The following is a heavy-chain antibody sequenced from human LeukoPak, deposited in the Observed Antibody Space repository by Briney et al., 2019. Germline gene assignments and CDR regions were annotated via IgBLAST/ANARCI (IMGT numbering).Heavy chain of an antibody. Sequence: SQTLSLTCTVSGGSISSGDFYWSWIRQPPEKGLEYIRYIYYSGITYYNPSLKSRVTISVDTSKNQFSLKLSSVTAADTAVYYCARDSGERVDFWSGYPFHYFDYWGQGTLVTVSS. J-gene: IGHJ4*02. D-gene: IGHD3-3*01. CDR2: IYYSGIT. CDR3: ARDSGERVDFWSGYPFHYFDY. CDR1: GGSISSGDFY. V-gene: IGHV4-30-4*01.